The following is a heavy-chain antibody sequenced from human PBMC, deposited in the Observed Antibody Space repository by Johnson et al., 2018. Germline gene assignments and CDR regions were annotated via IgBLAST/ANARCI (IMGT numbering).Heavy chain of an antibody. CDR1: GFTFSDYY. CDR3: AREALDTPMFDSFDI. V-gene: IGHV3-11*04. Sequence: QVQLVESGGGLVKPGGSLRLSCAASGFTFSDYYMSWIRQAPGKGLEWVSYISSSGSTIYNADSVKGRLTNPRDNAKNSLYLKMNSLRAEDTAVYYCAREALDTPMFDSFDIWGQGTMVTVSS. J-gene: IGHJ3*02. D-gene: IGHD5-18*01. CDR2: ISSSGSTI.